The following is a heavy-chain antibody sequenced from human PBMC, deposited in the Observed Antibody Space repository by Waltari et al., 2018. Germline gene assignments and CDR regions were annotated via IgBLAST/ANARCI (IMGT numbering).Heavy chain of an antibody. CDR1: GGSISSSSYY. V-gene: IGHV4-39*07. CDR3: ARDDGCSSTSCYLGYYDFWSGYYSY. Sequence: QLQLQESGPGLVKPSETLSLTCTVSGGSISSSSYYWGWIRQPPGKGLEWIGSIYYSGSTYYNPSLKSRVTISVDTSKNQFSLKLSSVTAADTAVYYCARDDGCSSTSCYLGYYDFWSGYYSYWGQGTLVTVSS. CDR2: IYYSGST. J-gene: IGHJ4*02. D-gene: IGHD3-3*01.